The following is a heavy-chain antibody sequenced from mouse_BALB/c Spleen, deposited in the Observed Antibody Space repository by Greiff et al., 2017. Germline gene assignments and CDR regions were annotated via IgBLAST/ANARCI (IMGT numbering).Heavy chain of an antibody. J-gene: IGHJ1*01. D-gene: IGHD1-1*02. Sequence: EVKLMESGPELMKPGASVKISCKASGYSFTSYYMHWVKQSHGKSLEWIGYIDPFNGGTSYNQKFKGKATLTVDKSSSTAYMHLSSLTSEDSAVYYCASWAYGWYFDVWGAGTTVTVSS. V-gene: IGHV1S135*01. CDR2: IDPFNGGT. CDR1: GYSFTSYY. CDR3: ASWAYGWYFDV.